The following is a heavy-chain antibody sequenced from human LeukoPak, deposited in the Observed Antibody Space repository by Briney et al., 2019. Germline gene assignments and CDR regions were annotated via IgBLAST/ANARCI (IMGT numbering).Heavy chain of an antibody. Sequence: GASVKVSCKASGYTLTSYAMHWVRQAPGQRLEWMGWINPNSGGTNYAQKFKGWVTLTRDTSINTTYMELSRLASDVTAVYFCARGTPGSYLGYWGQGTLVTVSP. CDR3: ARGTPGSYLGY. V-gene: IGHV1-2*04. D-gene: IGHD3-16*02. J-gene: IGHJ4*02. CDR1: GYTLTSYA. CDR2: INPNSGGT.